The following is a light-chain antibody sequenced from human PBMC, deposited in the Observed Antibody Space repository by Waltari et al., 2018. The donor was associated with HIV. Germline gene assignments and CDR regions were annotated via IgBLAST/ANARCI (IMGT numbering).Light chain of an antibody. Sequence: DIQLTQSPSSVSASVEDTVTITCRASQDITRLLAWFQQKPGKAPKSLIYGASKLQGGVPSKFSGSGSGTEFTLTISNLQPEDSATYFCQQHYSYPYTFGQGTKLE. V-gene: IGKV1-16*02. CDR3: QQHYSYPYT. J-gene: IGKJ2*01. CDR2: GAS. CDR1: QDITRL.